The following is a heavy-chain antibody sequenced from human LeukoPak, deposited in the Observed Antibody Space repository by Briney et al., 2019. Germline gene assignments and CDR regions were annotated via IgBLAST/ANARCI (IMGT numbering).Heavy chain of an antibody. CDR1: GGSFSGYY. J-gene: IGHJ4*02. D-gene: IGHD1-26*01. V-gene: IGHV4-34*01. CDR3: AREGAPDGSY. CDR2: INHSGST. Sequence: SETLSLTCAVYGGSFSGYYWSWIRQPPGKGLEWIGEINHSGSTNYNPSLKSRVTISVDTSKNQFSLKLSSVTAADTAVYYCAREGAPDGSYWGQGTLVTVSS.